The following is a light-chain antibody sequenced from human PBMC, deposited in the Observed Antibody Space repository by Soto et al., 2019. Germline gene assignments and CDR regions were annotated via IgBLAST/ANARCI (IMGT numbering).Light chain of an antibody. CDR2: DAS. V-gene: IGKV3-11*01. J-gene: IGKJ4*01. CDR3: QQRSNWPSLT. CDR1: QSVGSY. Sequence: ELVMTQSPATLSVSPGERATLSCRASQSVGSYLAWYQPKPGQAHRLLISDASNRATGIPARFSGSGSGTDFTLTISSLEPEDSAVYYGQQRSNWPSLTFGGGTKLDIK.